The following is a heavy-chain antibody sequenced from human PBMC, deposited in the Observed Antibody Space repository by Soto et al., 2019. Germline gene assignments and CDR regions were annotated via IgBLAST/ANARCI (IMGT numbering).Heavy chain of an antibody. V-gene: IGHV1-46*01. Sequence: QVQLVQSGAEVKKPGASVKGSCKTSGYIFTAYSMHWVRQAPGQGLERMDVVNPSGGSAHYAQSFEGRVTLTRDTSTSTFYMELSSLRSEDTAVYYCAREANCRGGTCYSEYFHHWGQGTLVTDSS. J-gene: IGHJ1*01. D-gene: IGHD2-15*01. CDR2: VNPSGGSA. CDR1: GYIFTAYS. CDR3: AREANCRGGTCYSEYFHH.